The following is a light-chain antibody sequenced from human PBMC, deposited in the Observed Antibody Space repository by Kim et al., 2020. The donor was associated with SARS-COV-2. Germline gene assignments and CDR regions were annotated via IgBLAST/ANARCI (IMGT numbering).Light chain of an antibody. V-gene: IGLV10-54*01. CDR1: NNNVGNQG. Sequence: QAGLTQPPSVSKGLRQTATLTCTGNNNNVGNQGAAWLQQHQGHPPKLLSYRNNNRPSGISERLSASRSGNTASLTITGLQPEDEADYYCSAWDSSLSALVFGGGTQLTVL. CDR2: RNN. CDR3: SAWDSSLSALV. J-gene: IGLJ3*02.